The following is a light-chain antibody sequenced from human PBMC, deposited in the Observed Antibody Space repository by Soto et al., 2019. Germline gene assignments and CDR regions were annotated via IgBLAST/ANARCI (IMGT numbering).Light chain of an antibody. CDR3: TSYTSSTTLYV. CDR1: SSDVGYYIS. CDR2: EVS. V-gene: IGLV2-14*01. J-gene: IGLJ1*01. Sequence: SVLTPPASXSGSPGQSISISCTGPSSDVGYYISVSWFQQHPGKAPKLMIYEVSNRPSGVSNRFSGSKSANTASLTISGLQAEDEADYYCTSYTSSTTLYVFGTGTKVPVL.